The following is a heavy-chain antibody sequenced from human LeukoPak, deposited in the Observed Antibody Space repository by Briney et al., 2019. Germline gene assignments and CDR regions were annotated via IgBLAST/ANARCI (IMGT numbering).Heavy chain of an antibody. Sequence: SETLSLTCTVSGGSISSSSYYWGWIRQPPGKGLEWIGSIYYSGSTNYNPSLKSRVTISVDTSKNQFSLKLSSVTAADTAVYYCARHLRGDTMIVVARRNWFDPWGQGTLVTVSS. D-gene: IGHD3-22*01. CDR1: GGSISSSSYY. CDR2: IYYSGST. J-gene: IGHJ5*02. CDR3: ARHLRGDTMIVVARRNWFDP. V-gene: IGHV4-39*01.